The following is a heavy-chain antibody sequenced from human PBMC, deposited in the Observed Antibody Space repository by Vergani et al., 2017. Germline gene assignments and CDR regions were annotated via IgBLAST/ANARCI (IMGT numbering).Heavy chain of an antibody. Sequence: QVQLVESGGGVVQPGRSLRLSCAASGFTFSSYAMHWVRQAPGKGLEWVAVISYDGSNKYYADSVKGRFTISRDHSKNTLYLQMNSLRAEDTAVYYCARVIKNCSGGSCYFVFDYWGQGTLVTVSS. J-gene: IGHJ4*02. CDR3: ARVIKNCSGGSCYFVFDY. CDR2: ISYDGSNK. V-gene: IGHV3-30-3*01. CDR1: GFTFSSYA. D-gene: IGHD2-15*01.